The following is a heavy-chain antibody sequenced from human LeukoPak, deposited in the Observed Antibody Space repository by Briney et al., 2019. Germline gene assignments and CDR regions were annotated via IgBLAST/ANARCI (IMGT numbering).Heavy chain of an antibody. CDR1: GFTFSSYG. CDR2: IWYDGSNK. Sequence: GGSLRLSCAASGFTFSSYGMHWVRQAPGKGLEWVAVIWYDGSNKYYADSVKGRFTISRDNSKSTLYLQMNSLRAEDTAVYYCAKEPTYYYDSSGYYLDYWGQGTLVTVSS. J-gene: IGHJ4*02. V-gene: IGHV3-33*06. CDR3: AKEPTYYYDSSGYYLDY. D-gene: IGHD3-22*01.